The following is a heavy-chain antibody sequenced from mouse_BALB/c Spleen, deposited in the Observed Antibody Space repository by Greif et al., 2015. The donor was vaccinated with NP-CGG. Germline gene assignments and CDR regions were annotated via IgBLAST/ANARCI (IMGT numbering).Heavy chain of an antibody. D-gene: IGHD2-10*02. J-gene: IGHJ3*01. CDR2: IWSGGST. CDR1: GFSLTSYG. Sequence: VQLQQSGPGLVQPSQSLSITCTVSGFSLTSYGVHWVRQSPGKGLEWLGVIWSGGSTDYNAAFISRLSISKDNSKSQVFFKMNSLQAKDTAIYYCARREYGNYVWFAYWGQGTLVTVSA. CDR3: ARREYGNYVWFAY. V-gene: IGHV2-2*02.